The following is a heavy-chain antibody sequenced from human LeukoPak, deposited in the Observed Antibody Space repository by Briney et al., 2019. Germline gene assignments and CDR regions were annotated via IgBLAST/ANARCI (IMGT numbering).Heavy chain of an antibody. J-gene: IGHJ2*01. V-gene: IGHV1-18*01. CDR1: GYTFTRYG. CDR2: ISAYNGNT. CDR3: ARDGVVVAGHYWYFDL. Sequence: EASVKVSCKASGYTFTRYGISWVRQAPGQGLEWMAWISAYNGNTNYAQKLQGRVTMTTDTSTSTAYMELRSLRSDDTAVYYCARDGVVVAGHYWYFDLWGRGTLVTVSS. D-gene: IGHD6-19*01.